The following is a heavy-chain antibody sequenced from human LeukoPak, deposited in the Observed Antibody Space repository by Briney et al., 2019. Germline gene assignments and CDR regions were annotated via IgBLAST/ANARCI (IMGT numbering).Heavy chain of an antibody. CDR3: ARGRGIALNYFDY. V-gene: IGHV4-39*01. CDR2: IYYSGST. J-gene: IGHJ4*02. CDR1: GGSISSSSYY. D-gene: IGHD6-13*01. Sequence: SETLSLTCTVSGGSISSSSYYWGWIRQPPGKGLEWIGSIYYSGSTYYNPSLKSRVTISVDTSKNQFSLKLSSVTAADTAVYYCARGRGIALNYFDYWGQGTLVTVSS.